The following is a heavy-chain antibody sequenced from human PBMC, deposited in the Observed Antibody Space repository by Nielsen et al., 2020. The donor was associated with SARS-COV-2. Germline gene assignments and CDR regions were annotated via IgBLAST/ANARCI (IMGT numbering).Heavy chain of an antibody. CDR1: GFTFSDYY. CDR2: ISSSGSTI. CDR3: ARGGIVVVPAATYYYYYGMDV. V-gene: IGHV3-11*04. D-gene: IGHD2-2*01. J-gene: IGHJ6*02. Sequence: GESLKISCAASGFTFSDYYMSWIRQAPGKGLEWVSYISSSGSTIYYADSVKGRFTISRDNAKNSLYLQMNSLRAEDTAVYYCARGGIVVVPAATYYYYYGMDVWGQGTTVTVSS.